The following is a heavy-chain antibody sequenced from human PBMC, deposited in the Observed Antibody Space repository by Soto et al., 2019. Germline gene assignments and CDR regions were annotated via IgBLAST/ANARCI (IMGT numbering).Heavy chain of an antibody. J-gene: IGHJ5*02. CDR3: AKNVVVVITTNWCGP. V-gene: IGHV3-30*18. CDR1: GFTFSSYG. CDR2: ISYDGSNK. Sequence: HPRVSLRLSSAASGFTFSSYGMHWVRQAPGKGLEWVVVISYDGSNKYYADSVKGRFTISRDNSKNTLYLQMNSLRAEDTAVYYCAKNVVVVITTNWCGPWGQGPRVAVSS. D-gene: IGHD3-22*01.